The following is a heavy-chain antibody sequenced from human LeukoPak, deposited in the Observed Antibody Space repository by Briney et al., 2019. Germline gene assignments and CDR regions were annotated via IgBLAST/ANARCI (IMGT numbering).Heavy chain of an antibody. CDR3: AKDEGDYYDSSGYQNYFDY. Sequence: PGGSLRLSCAASGFTFSSYGMHWVRQAPGKGLEWVAVISYDGSNKYYADSVKGRFTISRDNSKNTLYLQMNSPRAEDTAVYYCAKDEGDYYDSSGYQNYFDYWGRGTLVTVSS. CDR1: GFTFSSYG. D-gene: IGHD3-22*01. J-gene: IGHJ4*02. V-gene: IGHV3-30*18. CDR2: ISYDGSNK.